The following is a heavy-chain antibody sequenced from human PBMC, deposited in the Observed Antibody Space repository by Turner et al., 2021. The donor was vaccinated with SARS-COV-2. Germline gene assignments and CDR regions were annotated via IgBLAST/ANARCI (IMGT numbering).Heavy chain of an antibody. CDR2: INPSGGST. D-gene: IGHD2-8*02. J-gene: IGHJ4*02. CDR3: ASSLPAPGGVPGRLNY. Sequence: QVQLVQSGAEVEKHGASVKVSCEASGYTFTSFYMHWVRQAPGQGLEWMGIINPSGGSTNYAQKFQGKGTMTRDTSTSTVYMELSSLRSEDTAVYYCASSLPAPGGVPGRLNYWGQGALVTVSS. V-gene: IGHV1-46*01. CDR1: GYTFTSFY.